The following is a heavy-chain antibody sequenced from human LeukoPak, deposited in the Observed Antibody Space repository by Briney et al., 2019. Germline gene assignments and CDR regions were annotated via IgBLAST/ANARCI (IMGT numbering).Heavy chain of an antibody. Sequence: ASVKVSCKASGYTFTGYYMHWVRQAPGQGLAGMGWINPNSGGTNYAQKFRGRATIPRNTSIRTAYMELSRLRSDDTAVHYCARETVDTAMVQYYYYGIDVWGPGTTVTVSS. CDR1: GYTFTGYY. CDR2: INPNSGGT. D-gene: IGHD5-18*01. V-gene: IGHV1-2*02. CDR3: ARETVDTAMVQYYYYGIDV. J-gene: IGHJ6*02.